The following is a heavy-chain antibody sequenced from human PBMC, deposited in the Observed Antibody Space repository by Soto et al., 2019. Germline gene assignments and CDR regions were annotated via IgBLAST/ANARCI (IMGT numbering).Heavy chain of an antibody. J-gene: IGHJ6*02. V-gene: IGHV3-33*01. CDR1: GFSLSSYG. Sequence: GFLGISCAASGFSLSSYGMHGVRQAPGKGLEWVAVIWYDGSNKYYADSVKGRFTISRDNSKNTLYLQMNSLRAEETAVYYCARDGAGYSRDPYGGYYYYGMDVWGQGTTVTVSS. CDR2: IWYDGSNK. D-gene: IGHD6-13*01. CDR3: ARDGAGYSRDPYGGYYYYGMDV.